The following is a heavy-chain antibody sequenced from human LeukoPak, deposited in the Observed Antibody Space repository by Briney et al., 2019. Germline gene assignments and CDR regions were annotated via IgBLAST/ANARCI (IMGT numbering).Heavy chain of an antibody. CDR1: GFTFSRYW. CDR3: ARSYGGNRNLDY. CDR2: INTDGNST. J-gene: IGHJ4*02. D-gene: IGHD1-14*01. Sequence: GSLRLSCAASGFTFSRYWMHWVRQAPGKGLVWVSRINTDGNSTTYADSVKGRFTISRNNAKNTLLLQMNSLRAEDTAVYYCARSYGGNRNLDYWGQGTLVTVSS. V-gene: IGHV3-74*01.